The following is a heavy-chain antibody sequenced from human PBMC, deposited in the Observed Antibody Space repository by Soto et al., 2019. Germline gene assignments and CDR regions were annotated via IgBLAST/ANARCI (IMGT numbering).Heavy chain of an antibody. V-gene: IGHV5-51*01. J-gene: IGHJ6*04. D-gene: IGHD3-22*01. CDR2: IYPGDSDT. CDR1: GYSFTSYW. Sequence: GESLKISCKGSGYSFTSYWIGWVRQMPGKGLEWMGIIYPGDSDTRYSPSFQGQVTISADKSISTAYLQWSSLKAADPAMYYRARVGPSSRYYYSYYYGMDVWAKGPTVT. CDR3: ARVGPSSRYYYSYYYGMDV.